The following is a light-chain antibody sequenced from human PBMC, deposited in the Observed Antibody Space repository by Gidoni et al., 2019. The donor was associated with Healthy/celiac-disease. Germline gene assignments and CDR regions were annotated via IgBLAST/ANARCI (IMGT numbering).Light chain of an antibody. V-gene: IGKV3-20*01. CDR2: GAS. CDR1: QSVSSSY. Sequence: EIVLMPSQGTLSLSPGEGATLSCRASQSVSSSYLAWYKQKPGQAPRLLIYGASRRATGIPDRFRGSGSGTDFTLTISRLEPEDVAVYYCQQYGSSPRMYTFGQGTKLEIK. CDR3: QQYGSSPRMYT. J-gene: IGKJ2*01.